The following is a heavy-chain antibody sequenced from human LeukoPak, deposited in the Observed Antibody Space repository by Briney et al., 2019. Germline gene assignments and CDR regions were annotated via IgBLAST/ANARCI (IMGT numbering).Heavy chain of an antibody. J-gene: IGHJ3*02. CDR3: ARPQPRPLGAFDI. CDR1: GFTVSNNY. Sequence: GGSLRLSCAASGFTVSNNYMSWVRQAPGKGLEWVSVIYSGGGTYYADSVKGRFTISRDNSKSTLYLQMNSLRAEDTAVYYCARPQPRPLGAFDIWGQGTMVTVSS. D-gene: IGHD2-2*01. CDR2: IYSGGGT. V-gene: IGHV3-66*02.